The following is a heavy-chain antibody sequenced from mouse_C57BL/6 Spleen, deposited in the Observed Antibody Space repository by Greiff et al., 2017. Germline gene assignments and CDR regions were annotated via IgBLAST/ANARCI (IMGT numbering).Heavy chain of an antibody. CDR1: GYTFTDYN. CDR3: ARSRGYGNYNYFDV. V-gene: IGHV1-18*01. CDR2: INPNNGGT. J-gene: IGHJ1*03. D-gene: IGHD2-10*02. Sequence: VQLQQSGPELVKPGASVKIPCKASGYTFTDYNMDWVKQSHGKSLEWIGDINPNNGGTIYNQKFKGKATLTVDKSSSTAYMELRSLTSEDTAVDYCARSRGYGNYNYFDVWGTGTTVTVSS.